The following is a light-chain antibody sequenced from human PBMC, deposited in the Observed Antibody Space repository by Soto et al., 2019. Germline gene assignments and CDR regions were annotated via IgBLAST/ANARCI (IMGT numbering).Light chain of an antibody. CDR1: SSDVGGYNY. V-gene: IGLV2-8*01. J-gene: IGLJ3*02. Sequence: QSVLTQPPSASGSPGQSVTISCTGTSSDVGGYNYVSWYQQHPGKAPKLMIYEVSKRPSGVPDRFSGSKSGNTASLTVSGLQAEGEADYYCSSYADSYNWVFGGGTKLTVL. CDR2: EVS. CDR3: SSYADSYNWV.